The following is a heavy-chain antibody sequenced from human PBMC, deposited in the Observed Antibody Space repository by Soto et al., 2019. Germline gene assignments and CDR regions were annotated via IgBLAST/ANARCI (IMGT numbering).Heavy chain of an antibody. CDR1: GFTFSSYG. Sequence: GGSLRLSCAASGFTFSSYGVHWVRQAPGKGLEWVAVIWYDGSNKYYADSVKGRFTISRDNSKNTLYLQMNSLRAEDTAVYYCGRDHHTGGVDYWGQGTLVTVSS. CDR3: GRDHHTGGVDY. V-gene: IGHV3-33*01. D-gene: IGHD7-27*01. CDR2: IWYDGSNK. J-gene: IGHJ4*02.